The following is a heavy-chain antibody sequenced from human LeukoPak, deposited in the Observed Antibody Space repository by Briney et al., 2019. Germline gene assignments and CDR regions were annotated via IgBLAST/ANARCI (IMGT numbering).Heavy chain of an antibody. CDR1: GGSISSGDYY. CDR3: ARELGGLDY. CDR2: IYYSGST. D-gene: IGHD2-15*01. V-gene: IGHV4-30-4*01. J-gene: IGHJ4*02. Sequence: SSETLSLACTVSGGSISSGDYYWSWIRQPPGKGLEWIGYIYYSGSTYYNPSLKSRVTISVDTSKNQFSLKLSSVTAADTAVYYCARELGGLDYWGQGTLVTVSS.